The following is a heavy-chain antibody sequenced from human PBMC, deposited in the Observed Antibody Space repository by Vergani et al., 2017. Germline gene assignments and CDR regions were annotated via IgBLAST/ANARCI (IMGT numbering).Heavy chain of an antibody. Sequence: QVQLQESGPGLVKPSETLSLTCTVSGDSVISTDYHWGWIRQPPGKGLEWIGSMDYSGSTSYNQSLESRISISFETPKYQFSLRLNSVTGADTAVYYCASKRGACRAAYCHSYDFWGPGTLVGVAS. CDR1: GDSVISTDYH. CDR2: MDYSGST. V-gene: IGHV4-39*01. D-gene: IGHD2-15*01. CDR3: ASKRGACRAAYCHSYDF. J-gene: IGHJ4*02.